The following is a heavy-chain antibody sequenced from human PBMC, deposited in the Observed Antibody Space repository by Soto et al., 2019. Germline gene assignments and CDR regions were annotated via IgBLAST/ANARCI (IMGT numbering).Heavy chain of an antibody. CDR2: INYSGNT. V-gene: IGHV4-31*03. CDR3: ASYCSSTSCYYDGAFDI. J-gene: IGHJ3*02. CDR1: GGSTASGGYY. D-gene: IGHD2-2*01. Sequence: SETLSLTCTVSGGSTASGGYYWSWFRQHPGKGLEWIGYINYSGNTYYNPSLKSRVTISVDTSKSQFSLKLSSVTAADTAVYYCASYCSSTSCYYDGAFDIWGQGTMVTVSS.